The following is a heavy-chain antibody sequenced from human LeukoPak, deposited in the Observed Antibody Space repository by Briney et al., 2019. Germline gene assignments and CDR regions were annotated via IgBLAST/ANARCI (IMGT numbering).Heavy chain of an antibody. Sequence: ASVKVSCKVSGYTLTELSMHWVRQAPGKGLEWMGGFDPEDGETIYAQKFQGRVTMTEDTSTDTAYMELSSLRSEDTAVYYCASAGYSSGWSQYYFDYWGQGTLVTVSS. D-gene: IGHD6-19*01. V-gene: IGHV1-24*01. CDR3: ASAGYSSGWSQYYFDY. CDR1: GYTLTELS. J-gene: IGHJ4*02. CDR2: FDPEDGET.